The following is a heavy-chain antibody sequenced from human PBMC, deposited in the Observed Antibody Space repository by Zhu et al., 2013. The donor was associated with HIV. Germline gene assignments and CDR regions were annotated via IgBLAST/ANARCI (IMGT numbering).Heavy chain of an antibody. Sequence: QVQLVQSGAEVKKPGASVKVSCKASGYTFSSYDINWVRQAPGHGLEWMGWINPNSGNTGYAQSFQGRVTMTRNTSISTAYMELSSLRSDDTATYYRARGASLGGDYWGQGTLVTVSS. CDR3: ARGASLGGDY. V-gene: IGHV1-8*02. D-gene: IGHD7-27*01. J-gene: IGHJ4*02. CDR1: GYTFSSYD. CDR2: INPNSGNT.